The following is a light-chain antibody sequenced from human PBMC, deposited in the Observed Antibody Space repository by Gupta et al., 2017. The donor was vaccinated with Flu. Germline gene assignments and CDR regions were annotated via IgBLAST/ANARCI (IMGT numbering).Light chain of an antibody. Sequence: QSALTQPRSVSGSPGQSVTISCTGTSSDVGGYNYVSWHQKHPGKAPKLMIYDVSKRPSGVPDRFSGSKSGNTASLTISGLQAEDEADYYCCSDAGSYTLVFGGGTKLTVL. CDR2: DVS. CDR3: CSDAGSYTLV. J-gene: IGLJ2*01. V-gene: IGLV2-11*01. CDR1: SSDVGGYNY.